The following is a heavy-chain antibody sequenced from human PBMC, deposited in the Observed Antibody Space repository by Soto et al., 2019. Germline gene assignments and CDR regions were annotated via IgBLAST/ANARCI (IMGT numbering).Heavy chain of an antibody. CDR3: AKGRDPWNDYYYYGMDV. CDR1: GFTFSSYA. D-gene: IGHD1-1*01. Sequence: GGSLRLSCAASGFTFSSYAMSWVRQAPGKGLEWVSAISGSGGSTYYADSVKGRFTISRDNSKNTLYLQMNSLRAEDTAVYYCAKGRDPWNDYYYYGMDVWGQGTTVTVSS. V-gene: IGHV3-23*01. J-gene: IGHJ6*02. CDR2: ISGSGGST.